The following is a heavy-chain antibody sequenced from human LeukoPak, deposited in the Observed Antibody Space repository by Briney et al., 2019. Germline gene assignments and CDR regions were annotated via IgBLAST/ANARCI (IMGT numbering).Heavy chain of an antibody. CDR2: MNRDGSEK. CDR1: GFTFSSYW. D-gene: IGHD4-17*01. CDR3: AKDFGQDYGDYGWFDP. J-gene: IGHJ5*02. V-gene: IGHV3-7*01. Sequence: PGGSLRLSCAASGFTFSSYWMSWVRQAPGKGLEWVANMNRDGSEKNYVDSIKGRFTISRDNAANSLYLQMNSLRVEDTAVYYCAKDFGQDYGDYGWFDPWGQGTLVTVSS.